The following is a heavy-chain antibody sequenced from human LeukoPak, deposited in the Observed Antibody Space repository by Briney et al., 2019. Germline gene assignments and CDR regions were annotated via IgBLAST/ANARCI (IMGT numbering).Heavy chain of an antibody. D-gene: IGHD1-26*01. J-gene: IGHJ4*02. CDR2: IKRKTDGGTT. V-gene: IGHV3-15*01. CDR3: TTQWELLESFDY. CDR1: GFTFSNAW. Sequence: GGSLRLSCAASGFTFSNAWMNWVRQAPGKGLAWVGRIKRKTDGGTTDYAAPVKGRFTISRDDSKNTLYLKMNSLKTEDTAVYYCTTQWELLESFDYWGQGTLVTVSS.